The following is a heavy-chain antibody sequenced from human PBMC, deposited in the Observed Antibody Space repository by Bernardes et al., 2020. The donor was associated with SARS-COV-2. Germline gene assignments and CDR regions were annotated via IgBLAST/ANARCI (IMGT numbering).Heavy chain of an antibody. CDR2: IYTGGST. Sequence: VGSLILSCAASGFTVSSTYMSWVRQAPGQGLEWVSVIYTGGSTYYADSVKDRFIISRDNSKNTLYLQMNGLRAEDTAVYYCAASGSGTYPRPQFDFWGQGTLVTGSS. J-gene: IGHJ4*02. CDR1: GFTVSSTY. CDR3: AASGSGTYPRPQFDF. D-gene: IGHD1-26*01. V-gene: IGHV3-66*01.